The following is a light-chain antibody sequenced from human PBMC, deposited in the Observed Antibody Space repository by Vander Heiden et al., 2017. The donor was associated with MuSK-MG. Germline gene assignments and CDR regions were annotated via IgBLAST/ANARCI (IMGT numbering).Light chain of an antibody. Sequence: QSALPQPRSVSGYPGQSVTISCTGTSSAVGGYIYVSCYQQHPGTAPTPMTYDVRKWPAGVASCFSGYKAGTTASMTSSGLQAEDEADYYGCSYAGSDTLVFGGGTKLTVL. CDR1: SSAVGGYIY. V-gene: IGLV2-11*01. CDR2: DVR. CDR3: CSYAGSDTLV. J-gene: IGLJ2*01.